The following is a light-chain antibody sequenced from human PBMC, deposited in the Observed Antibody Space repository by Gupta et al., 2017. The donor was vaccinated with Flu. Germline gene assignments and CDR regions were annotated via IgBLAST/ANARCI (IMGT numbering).Light chain of an antibody. J-gene: IGLJ3*02. CDR1: RMADKY. Sequence: TCTGKRMADKYNPWYRQKPGQSPVFIINQESKRPSGSSARVSCANSGSIATLTISGTQAIDEVYYYCQAWYNSSWVFGGRTRLTVL. V-gene: IGLV3-1*01. CDR3: QAWYNSSWV. CDR2: QES.